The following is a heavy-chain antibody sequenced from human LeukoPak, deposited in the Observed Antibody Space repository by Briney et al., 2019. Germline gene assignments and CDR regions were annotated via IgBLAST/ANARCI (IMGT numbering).Heavy chain of an antibody. CDR3: AKDRVGATDY. Sequence: GGSLRLSCAASGFTFSSYALSWVRQAPGKGLEWVSGLSGSDGSTYYADSVKGRFTISRDNSKNTLYLQMNSLRAEDTAVYYCAKDRVGATDYWGQGTLVTVSS. J-gene: IGHJ4*02. D-gene: IGHD1-26*01. V-gene: IGHV3-23*01. CDR2: LSGSDGST. CDR1: GFTFSSYA.